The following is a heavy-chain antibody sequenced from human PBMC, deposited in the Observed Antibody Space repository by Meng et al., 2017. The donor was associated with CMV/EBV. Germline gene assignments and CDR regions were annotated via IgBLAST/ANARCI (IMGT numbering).Heavy chain of an antibody. Sequence: SCAASGFTFSSYGMSWVRQAPGKGLKWVSAISGSGGNTYYADSVKGRFTISRDNSKNTLSLQMSSLRAEDTAVYYCAKSRGSSYFDLWGRGTLVTVSS. V-gene: IGHV3-23*01. CDR2: ISGSGGNT. CDR3: AKSRGSSYFDL. D-gene: IGHD2-15*01. J-gene: IGHJ2*01. CDR1: GFTFSSYG.